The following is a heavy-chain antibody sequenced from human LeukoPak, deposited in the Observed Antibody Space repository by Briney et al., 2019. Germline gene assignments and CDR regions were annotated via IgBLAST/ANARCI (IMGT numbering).Heavy chain of an antibody. CDR2: INWNSDSI. Sequence: GGSLRLSCAVSGFTFDDYAMHWVRQVPGKGLEWVSGINWNSDSIGYADSVKGRFTTSRDSAKNSLYLQMNSLRAEDTAFYYCAINGGGDSGYGNFDYWGQGTLVTVSS. CDR1: GFTFDDYA. J-gene: IGHJ4*02. CDR3: AINGGGDSGYGNFDY. V-gene: IGHV3-9*01. D-gene: IGHD5-12*01.